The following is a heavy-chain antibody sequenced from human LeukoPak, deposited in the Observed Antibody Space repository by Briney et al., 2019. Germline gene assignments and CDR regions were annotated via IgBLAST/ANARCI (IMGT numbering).Heavy chain of an antibody. V-gene: IGHV3-30*02. CDR3: ARGSKIQLWLRIVAYYGMDV. J-gene: IGHJ6*02. CDR2: IRYDGSNK. CDR1: GFTFSSYG. Sequence: GGSLRLSCAASGFTFSSYGMHWVRQAPGKGLEWVAFIRYDGSNKYYADSVKGRFTISRDNSKNTLYLQMNSLRAEDTAVYYYARGSKIQLWLRIVAYYGMDVWGQGTTVTVSS. D-gene: IGHD5-18*01.